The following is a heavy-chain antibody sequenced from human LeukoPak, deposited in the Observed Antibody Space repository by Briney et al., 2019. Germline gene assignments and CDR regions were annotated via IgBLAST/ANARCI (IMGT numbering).Heavy chain of an antibody. Sequence: GGSLRLSCAASGFTFSSYAMRWVRQAPGKGLEWVSAISGTGGSTYHADSVKGRFTISRDNSKNTLYLQMNSLRAEDTAVYYCAKDRRSNGDWGQGTLVTVSS. D-gene: IGHD4-17*01. J-gene: IGHJ4*02. CDR2: ISGTGGST. V-gene: IGHV3-23*01. CDR3: AKDRRSNGD. CDR1: GFTFSSYA.